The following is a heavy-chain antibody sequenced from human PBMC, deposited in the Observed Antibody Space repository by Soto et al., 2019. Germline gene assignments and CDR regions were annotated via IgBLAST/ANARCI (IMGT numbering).Heavy chain of an antibody. J-gene: IGHJ4*02. V-gene: IGHV3-23*01. D-gene: IGHD6-13*01. CDR2: ISISGRDT. Sequence: PGGSLRLSCAASGFTFSSYAMSWVRQAPGKGLEWVSSISISGRDTYYADSVEGRFTISRDNSKNTLFLQMNSLRVEDTAVYFCAQILAAAGIGYWGQGALVTVSS. CDR3: AQILAAAGIGY. CDR1: GFTFSSYA.